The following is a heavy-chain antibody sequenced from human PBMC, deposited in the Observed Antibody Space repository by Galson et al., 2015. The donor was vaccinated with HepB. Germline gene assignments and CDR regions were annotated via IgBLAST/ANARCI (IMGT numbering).Heavy chain of an antibody. J-gene: IGHJ5*02. V-gene: IGHV1-69*13. CDR1: GGTFSSYA. Sequence: SVKVSCKASGGTFSSYAISWVRQAPGQGLEWMGGIIPIFGTANYAQKFQGRVTITADESTSTAYMELSSLRSEDTAVYYCARDIGYCSSTSRRERDWFDPWGQGTLVTVSS. CDR2: IIPIFGTA. CDR3: ARDIGYCSSTSRRERDWFDP. D-gene: IGHD2-2*01.